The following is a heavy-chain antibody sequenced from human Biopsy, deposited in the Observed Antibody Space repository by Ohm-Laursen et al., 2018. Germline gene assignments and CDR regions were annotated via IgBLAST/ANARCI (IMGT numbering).Heavy chain of an antibody. V-gene: IGHV1-24*01. CDR1: GYTLNELS. CDR2: FAPENGKT. J-gene: IGHJ4*02. CDR3: AADINVWNVNY. D-gene: IGHD1-1*01. Sequence: LVKVSCKVSGYTLNELSMHWVRQVPGKGLEWMGGFAPENGKTVYAQNFQARVSLTEDTSTDTAYMELRSLRSEDTAVYYCAADINVWNVNYWGQGTQDTVSS.